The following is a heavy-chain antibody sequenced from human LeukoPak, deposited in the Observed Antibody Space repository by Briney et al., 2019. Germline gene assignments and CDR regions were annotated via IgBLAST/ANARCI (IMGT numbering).Heavy chain of an antibody. CDR2: IIPILGIA. J-gene: IGHJ5*02. CDR3: ARDPEYSSSSFDP. D-gene: IGHD6-6*01. Sequence: GASVKVSCKASGGTFSSYAISWVRRAPGQGLEWMGRIIPILGIANYAQKFQGRVTITADKSTSTAYMELSSLRSEDTAVYYCARDPEYSSSSFDPWGQGTLVTVSS. CDR1: GGTFSSYA. V-gene: IGHV1-69*04.